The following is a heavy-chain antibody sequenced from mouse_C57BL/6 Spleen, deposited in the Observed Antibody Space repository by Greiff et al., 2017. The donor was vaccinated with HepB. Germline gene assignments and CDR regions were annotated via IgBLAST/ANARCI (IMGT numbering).Heavy chain of an antibody. D-gene: IGHD6-2*01. J-gene: IGHJ2*01. CDR3: TRVSYYFDY. Sequence: DVMLVESGEGLVKPGGSLKLSCAASGFTFSSYAMSWVRQTPEKRLEWVAYISSGGDYIDYADTVKGRFTISRDNARNTLYLQMSSLKSEDTAMYYCTRVSYYFDYWGQGTTLTVSS. CDR1: GFTFSSYA. V-gene: IGHV5-9-1*02. CDR2: ISSGGDYI.